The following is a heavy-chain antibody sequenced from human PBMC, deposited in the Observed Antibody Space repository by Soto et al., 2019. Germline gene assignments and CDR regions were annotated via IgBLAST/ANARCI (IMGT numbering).Heavy chain of an antibody. J-gene: IGHJ5*02. Sequence: EVQLVESGGGLVQPGGSLRLSCAASGFTFSSYSMNWVRQATGKGLEWFSYISSSSITIYYADSVKGRITISRDNAKNSPYLQMNSLRAEDTSVYDCASEDDYLIWFDPWGQGTLVTVSS. D-gene: IGHD4-17*01. V-gene: IGHV3-48*01. CDR3: ASEDDYLIWFDP. CDR1: GFTFSSYS. CDR2: ISSSSITI.